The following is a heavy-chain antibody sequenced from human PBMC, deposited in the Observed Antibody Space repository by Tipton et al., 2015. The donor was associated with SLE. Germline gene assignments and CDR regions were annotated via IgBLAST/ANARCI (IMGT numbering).Heavy chain of an antibody. J-gene: IGHJ4*02. D-gene: IGHD6-13*01. CDR1: GGSFSGYY. CDR3: ARDPRGVATAGSLDY. V-gene: IGHV4-34*01. CDR2: INDSEVT. Sequence: TLSLTCDVYGGSFSGYYWTWIRQPPGKGLEWIGEINDSEVTDYNPTLRSRVTISLDKSKNQVSLKLISMTAADTAVYFCARDPRGVATAGSLDYWGQGTLVTVSS.